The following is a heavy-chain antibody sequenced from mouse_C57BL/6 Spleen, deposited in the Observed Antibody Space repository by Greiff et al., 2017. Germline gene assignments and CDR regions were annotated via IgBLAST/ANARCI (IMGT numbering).Heavy chain of an antibody. CDR3: AKGGPWFAY. J-gene: IGHJ3*01. CDR1: GYAFTNYL. V-gene: IGHV1-54*02. CDR2: INPGSGGT. Sequence: QVQLQQSGAELVRPGTSVKVSCKASGYAFTNYLIEWVKQRPGQGLEWIGVINPGSGGTNYNEKFKGKATLTVDKSSTTAYMQLSSLASEDSAVYYCAKGGPWFAYWGQGTLVTVSA.